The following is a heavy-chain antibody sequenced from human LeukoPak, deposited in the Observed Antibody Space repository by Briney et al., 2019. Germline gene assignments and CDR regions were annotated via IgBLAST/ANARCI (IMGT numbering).Heavy chain of an antibody. V-gene: IGHV4-38-2*02. CDR2: IHHSGGT. D-gene: IGHD1-14*01. J-gene: IGHJ4*02. CDR1: GFTFTDYY. Sequence: GSLRLSCAASGFTFTDYYMSWIRQPPGKGLEWIGAIHHSGGTYYNPSLKSRVTISIDTSKNHFSLKLTSVTAADTAVYYCARDRTTWGRMGYWGQGTLVTVSS. CDR3: ARDRTTWGRMGY.